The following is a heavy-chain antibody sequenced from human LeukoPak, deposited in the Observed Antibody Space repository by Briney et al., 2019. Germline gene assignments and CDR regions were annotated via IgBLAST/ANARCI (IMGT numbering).Heavy chain of an antibody. CDR2: INHSGST. Sequence: PGETLTLTCAVYGGSFSGYYWSWIRQPPGKGLEWIWEINHSGSTNYNPALKSRVTMSVDKSKNQFSLKVISVTAADTAVYYCARPAVTTGYYYYMDVWGNGTTVIISS. J-gene: IGHJ6*03. CDR1: GGSFSGYY. D-gene: IGHD4-17*01. V-gene: IGHV4-34*01. CDR3: ARPAVTTGYYYYMDV.